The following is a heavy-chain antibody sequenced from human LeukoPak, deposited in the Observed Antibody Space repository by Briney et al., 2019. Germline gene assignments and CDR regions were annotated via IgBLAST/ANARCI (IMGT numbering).Heavy chain of an antibody. D-gene: IGHD2-15*01. Sequence: GGSLRLSCAAAGFTFSNYAMTWVRQAPGRGLEWVSSISGSGGSTYYADSVKGRFTISRDNSKNTLYLQMNSLRAEDTAVYYCAKDRGYAYWGQGTLVTVSP. J-gene: IGHJ4*02. CDR1: GFTFSNYA. CDR3: AKDRGYAY. V-gene: IGHV3-23*01. CDR2: ISGSGGST.